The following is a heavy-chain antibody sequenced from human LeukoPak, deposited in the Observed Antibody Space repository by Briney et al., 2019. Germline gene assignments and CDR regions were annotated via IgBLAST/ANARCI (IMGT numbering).Heavy chain of an antibody. CDR2: IWYGGSNE. Sequence: PGGSLRLSCAASGFTFTSFGMHWVRQAPGQRLEWVAIIWYGGSNEYYADSVKGRFTISRDNSKNSLYLQMNSLRAEDTAVYYGARALLPYYFDYWGQGTLVTVSS. CDR1: GFTFTSFG. V-gene: IGHV3-33*01. CDR3: ARALLPYYFDY. J-gene: IGHJ4*02.